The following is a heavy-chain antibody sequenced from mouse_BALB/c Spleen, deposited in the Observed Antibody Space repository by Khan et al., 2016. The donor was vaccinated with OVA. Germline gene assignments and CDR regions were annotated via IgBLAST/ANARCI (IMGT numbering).Heavy chain of an antibody. CDR2: ISSGSTYT. D-gene: IGHD2-1*01. CDR1: GFSFTSYT. V-gene: IGHV5-6-4*01. Sequence: EVELVASGGGLVRPGGSLKLSCAASGFSFTSYTMSWVRQTPEKRLEWVATISSGSTYTYYPDSVQGRFTISRDNAKNTLYLQMSSLKSEDTAMYYGTRDGNYAHWYFDGWGAGTTVTVSS. J-gene: IGHJ1*01. CDR3: TRDGNYAHWYFDG.